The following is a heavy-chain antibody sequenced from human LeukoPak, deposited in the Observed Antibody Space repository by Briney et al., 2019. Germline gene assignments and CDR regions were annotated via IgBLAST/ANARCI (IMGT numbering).Heavy chain of an antibody. CDR3: AALGATLIDY. D-gene: IGHD1-26*01. Sequence: GESLKISCAASGFTFSSYAMSWVRQAPGKGLEWVSAISGSGGSTYYADSVKGRFTISRDNSKNTLYLQMNSLRAEDTAVYYCAALGATLIDYWGQGTLVTVSS. CDR2: ISGSGGST. CDR1: GFTFSSYA. J-gene: IGHJ4*02. V-gene: IGHV3-23*01.